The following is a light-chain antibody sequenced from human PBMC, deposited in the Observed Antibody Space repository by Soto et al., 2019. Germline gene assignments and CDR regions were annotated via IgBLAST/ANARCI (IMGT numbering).Light chain of an antibody. J-gene: IGKJ2*01. CDR3: MQALQTPYT. Sequence: DIVTTQSPLSLPVTPGEPASISCRSSQSLLHSYGDNYLDWYLQKPGQSPQLLIYLGSNRASGVPDRFSGSGSGTDFTLKISRVEAEDVGVYYCMQALQTPYTFGQGTKLEI. CDR2: LGS. V-gene: IGKV2-28*01. CDR1: QSLLHSYGDNY.